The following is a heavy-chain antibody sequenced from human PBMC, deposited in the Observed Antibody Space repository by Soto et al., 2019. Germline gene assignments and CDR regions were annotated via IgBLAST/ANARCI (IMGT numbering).Heavy chain of an antibody. J-gene: IGHJ4*02. CDR1: GFTFSSYV. Sequence: EVQLLESGGGLLQPGGSLRLSCAASGFTFSSYVMSWVRQGPGKGLEWVSSISSSGASTYYADSVKGRFTISRDNSKNTLYLQMNSLRAEDTAVYYCAKDRSSSANYWGQGTLVTVSS. D-gene: IGHD6-6*01. V-gene: IGHV3-23*01. CDR2: ISSSGAST. CDR3: AKDRSSSANY.